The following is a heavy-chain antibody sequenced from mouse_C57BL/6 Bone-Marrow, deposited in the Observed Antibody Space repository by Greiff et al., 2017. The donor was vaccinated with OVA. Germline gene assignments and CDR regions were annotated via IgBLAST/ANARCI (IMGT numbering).Heavy chain of an antibody. Sequence: QVQLQQSGAELVRPGASVTLSCKASGYTFTDYEMHWVKQTPVHGLEWIGAIDPETGGTAYNQKFKGKAILTADKSSSTAYMELRSLTSEDSAVYYCTRSSLYYSPLVDYWGQGTTLTVSS. V-gene: IGHV1-15*01. J-gene: IGHJ2*01. CDR1: GYTFTDYE. CDR3: TRSSLYYSPLVDY. CDR2: IDPETGGT. D-gene: IGHD2-12*01.